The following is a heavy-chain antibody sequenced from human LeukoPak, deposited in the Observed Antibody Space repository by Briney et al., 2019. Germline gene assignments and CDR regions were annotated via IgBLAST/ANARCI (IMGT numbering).Heavy chain of an antibody. D-gene: IGHD3-10*01. CDR1: GYTFTGYY. CDR3: ARVWTEVRGVKYYYYMDV. CDR2: INPNSGGT. V-gene: IGHV1-2*02. J-gene: IGHJ6*03. Sequence: ASVKVSCKASGYTFTGYYMHWVRQAPGQGLEWMGWINPNSGGTNYAQKFQGRVTMTRDTSISTAYMELSSLRSEDTAVYYCARVWTEVRGVKYYYYMDVWGKGTTVTISS.